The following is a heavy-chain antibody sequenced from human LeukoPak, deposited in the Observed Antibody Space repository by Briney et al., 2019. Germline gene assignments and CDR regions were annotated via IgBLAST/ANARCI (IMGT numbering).Heavy chain of an antibody. D-gene: IGHD1/OR15-1a*01. J-gene: IGHJ4*02. V-gene: IGHV4-4*07. CDR1: GGSISSYC. CDR2: IYTSGST. CDR3: VRDRHWTNDWVFDY. Sequence: PSETLSLTCTVSGGSISSYCWSWIRQPAGKGLEWIGRIYTSGSTNYNPSLKSRVTMSVDTSKNQFSLKLSSVNAADTAVYYCVRDRHWTNDWVFDYWGQGTLVTVSS.